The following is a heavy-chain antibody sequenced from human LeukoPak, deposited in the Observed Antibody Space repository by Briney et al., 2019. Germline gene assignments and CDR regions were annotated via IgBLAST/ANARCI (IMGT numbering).Heavy chain of an antibody. CDR1: GGSISSYY. Sequence: SETLSLTCTVSGGSISSYYWSWIRQPPGKGLEWIGYIYYSGSTKYNPSLKGRVTISVDTSKNQFSLKVSSVTAADTAVYYCARPNSGGSGWYDASDTWGQGTMVTVSS. D-gene: IGHD6-13*01. CDR3: ARPNSGGSGWYDASDT. V-gene: IGHV4-59*08. CDR2: IYYSGST. J-gene: IGHJ3*02.